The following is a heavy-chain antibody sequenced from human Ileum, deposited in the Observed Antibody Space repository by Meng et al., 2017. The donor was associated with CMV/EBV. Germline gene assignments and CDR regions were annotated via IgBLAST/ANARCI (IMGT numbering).Heavy chain of an antibody. J-gene: IGHJ4*02. CDR3: ARGVRGFDY. Sequence: GESLKISCAASGFTFSSYAMHWVRQAPGKGLEWVAVISYDGSNKYYADSVKGRFTISRDNSKNTLYLQMNSLRAEDTAVYYCARGVRGFDYWGQGTLVTVSS. CDR1: GFTFSSYA. CDR2: ISYDGSNK. V-gene: IGHV3-30-3*01. D-gene: IGHD2-15*01.